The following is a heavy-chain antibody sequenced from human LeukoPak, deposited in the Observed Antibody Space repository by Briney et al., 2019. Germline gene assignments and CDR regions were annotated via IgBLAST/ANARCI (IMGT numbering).Heavy chain of an antibody. CDR2: MYQSGST. CDR1: GYSISSGYY. Sequence: SETLSLTCAVSGYSISSGYYWGWIRQPPGKGLEWIGSMYQSGSTYNNPSLKSRVTISVDTSKNQFSLKLSSVTAADTAVYYCVRVRAIVASGGIFDYWGQGTLVTVSS. CDR3: VRVRAIVASGGIFDY. V-gene: IGHV4-38-2*01. D-gene: IGHD5-12*01. J-gene: IGHJ4*02.